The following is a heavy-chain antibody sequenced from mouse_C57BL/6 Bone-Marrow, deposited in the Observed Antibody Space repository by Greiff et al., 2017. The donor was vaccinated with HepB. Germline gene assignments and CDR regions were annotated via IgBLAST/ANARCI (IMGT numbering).Heavy chain of an antibody. CDR2: ISDGGSYT. V-gene: IGHV5-4*01. D-gene: IGHD2-3*01. J-gene: IGHJ3*01. Sequence: EVKLVESGGGLVKPGGSLKLSCAASGFTFSSYAMSWVRQTPEKRLEWVATISDGGSYTYYPDNVKGRFTISRDNAKNNLYLQMSHLKSEDTAMYYCARDRDGYYDWFAYWGQGTLVTVSA. CDR3: ARDRDGYYDWFAY. CDR1: GFTFSSYA.